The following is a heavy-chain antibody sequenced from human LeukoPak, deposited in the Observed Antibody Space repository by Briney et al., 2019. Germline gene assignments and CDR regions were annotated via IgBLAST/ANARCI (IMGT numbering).Heavy chain of an antibody. J-gene: IGHJ4*02. D-gene: IGHD2-2*01. CDR2: ISAYNGNT. CDR3: ARRYCSSTSCYAKGAHYFDY. Sequence: ASVKVSCKASGYTFTSYGISWVRQAPGQGLEWMGWISAYNGNTNYAQKLQGRVTMTTDTSTSTAYMELRSLRSDDTAVYYCARRYCSSTSCYAKGAHYFDYWGQGTLVTVSS. CDR1: GYTFTSYG. V-gene: IGHV1-18*01.